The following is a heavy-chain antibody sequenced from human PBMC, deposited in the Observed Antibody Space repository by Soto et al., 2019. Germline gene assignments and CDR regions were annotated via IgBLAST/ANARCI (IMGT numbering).Heavy chain of an antibody. V-gene: IGHV3-15*07. Sequence: EVQLVESGGGLVKPGGSLRLSCAASGFTFSNAWMNWVRQAPGKGLEWVGRIKSKTDGGTTEYAAPVKGRFTISRDDSKTTLYLQMNSLKTEDPAVYYCTTRYDYVWGSYRYTLPFDYWGQGTLVTVSS. CDR1: GFTFSNAW. CDR3: TTRYDYVWGSYRYTLPFDY. J-gene: IGHJ4*02. D-gene: IGHD3-16*02. CDR2: IKSKTDGGTT.